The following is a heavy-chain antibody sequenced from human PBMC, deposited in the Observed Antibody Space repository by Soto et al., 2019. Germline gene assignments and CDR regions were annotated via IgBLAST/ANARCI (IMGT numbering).Heavy chain of an antibody. CDR2: IYYSGST. CDR1: GGSISSGGYY. J-gene: IGHJ6*02. Sequence: TLSLTCTVSGGSISSGGYYWSWIRQHPGKGLEWIGYIYYSGSTYYNPSLKRRVTISVDTSKNQFSLKLSSVTAADTAVYYCARDRGADRGYYYGMDVWGQGTTVTVSS. CDR3: ARDRGADRGYYYGMDV. V-gene: IGHV4-31*03. D-gene: IGHD1-26*01.